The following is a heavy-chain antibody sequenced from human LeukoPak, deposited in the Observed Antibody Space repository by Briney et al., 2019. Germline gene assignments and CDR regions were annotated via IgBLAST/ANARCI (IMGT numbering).Heavy chain of an antibody. Sequence: GGSLRLSCAASGFTFSSYAMHWVRQAPGKGLEWVAVISYDGSNKYYADSAKGRFTISRDNSKNTLYLQMNSLRAEDTAVYYCARDTSSWYSQYYYYGMDVWGQGTTVTVSS. CDR2: ISYDGSNK. D-gene: IGHD6-13*01. CDR3: ARDTSSWYSQYYYYGMDV. J-gene: IGHJ6*02. V-gene: IGHV3-30-3*01. CDR1: GFTFSSYA.